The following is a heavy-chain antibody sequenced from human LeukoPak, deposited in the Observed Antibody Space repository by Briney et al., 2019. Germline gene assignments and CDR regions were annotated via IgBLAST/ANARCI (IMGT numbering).Heavy chain of an antibody. D-gene: IGHD3-22*01. CDR3: ARQSISGSSLSYFDY. V-gene: IGHV4-59*01. Sequence: PSETLSLTCTVSGGSIRSYYWSWIRQPPGKGLEWVGNIYDSGSTNYNPSLKSRVTISVDTSKNQCSLKLSSVTAADTAVYYCARQSISGSSLSYFDYWGQGTLVNVSS. CDR1: GGSIRSYY. CDR2: IYDSGST. J-gene: IGHJ4*02.